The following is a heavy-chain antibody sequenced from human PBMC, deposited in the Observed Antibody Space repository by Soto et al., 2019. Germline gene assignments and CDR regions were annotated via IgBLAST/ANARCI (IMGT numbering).Heavy chain of an antibody. CDR1: GGTFGSYT. Sequence: QVQLVQSGAEVKKPGSSVKVSCKASGGTFGSYTVYWVRQAPGHGLEWMGRIIPILGITNYAQKFQGRLTITADKSTSTAYMELSSLRSEDTAVYFCARGLANNIPRGQGTMVTVSS. CDR3: ARGLANNIP. D-gene: IGHD1-20*01. CDR2: IIPILGIT. J-gene: IGHJ3*01. V-gene: IGHV1-69*02.